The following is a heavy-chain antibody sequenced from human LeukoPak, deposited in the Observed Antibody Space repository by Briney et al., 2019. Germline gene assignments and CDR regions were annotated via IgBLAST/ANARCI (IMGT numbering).Heavy chain of an antibody. CDR2: IYYSGST. D-gene: IGHD3-3*01. V-gene: IGHV4-59*01. Sequence: SETLSLTCTVSGXSISSYYGSWIRQPPGKGLEWIGYIYYSGSTNYNPSLKSRVTISVDTSKNQFSLKLSSVTAADTAVYYCASFVPVRGFDYWGQGTLVTVSS. CDR1: GXSISSYY. CDR3: ASFVPVRGFDY. J-gene: IGHJ4*02.